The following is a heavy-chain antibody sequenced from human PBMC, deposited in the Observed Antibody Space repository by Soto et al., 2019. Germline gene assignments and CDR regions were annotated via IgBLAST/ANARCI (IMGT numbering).Heavy chain of an antibody. J-gene: IGHJ6*02. D-gene: IGHD6-13*01. CDR3: ALSSGSSQSRYYYYGMDV. V-gene: IGHV4-30-4*01. Sequence: QVQLQESGPGLVKPSQTLSLTCTVSGGSISSGDYYWSWIRQPPGKGLEWIGYIYYSGSTYYNPSLKRRVTISVDTSKNQFSLKLSSVTAADTAVYYCALSSGSSQSRYYYYGMDVWGQGTTVTVSS. CDR2: IYYSGST. CDR1: GGSISSGDYY.